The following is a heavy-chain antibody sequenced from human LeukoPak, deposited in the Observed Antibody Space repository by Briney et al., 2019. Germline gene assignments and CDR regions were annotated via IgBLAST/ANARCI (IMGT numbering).Heavy chain of an antibody. Sequence: SGPTLVNPTQTLTLTCTFSGFSRSTSGMCVSWIRQPPGKALEWLVLIDWDDDKYYSTSLKTRLTISKDTSKNQVVLTMTNMDPVDTATYYCARMRAAAGQYYFDYWGQGTLVTVSS. CDR3: ARMRAAAGQYYFDY. CDR2: IDWDDDK. V-gene: IGHV2-70*01. CDR1: GFSRSTSGMC. J-gene: IGHJ4*02. D-gene: IGHD6-13*01.